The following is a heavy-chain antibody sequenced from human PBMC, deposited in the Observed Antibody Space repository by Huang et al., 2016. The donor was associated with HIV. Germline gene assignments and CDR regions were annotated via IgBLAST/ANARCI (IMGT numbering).Heavy chain of an antibody. CDR3: ARTAYSYGFRQGYNWFDP. CDR2: IIPIFGTA. D-gene: IGHD5-18*01. Sequence: QVLLVQSGAEVRKPGSSVKVSCTAFGGTFSSYDISWVRQAPGPGLEWMGEIIPIFGTANYTQKCQGRVTITVDESTNTGYMELTRLTSEDTAVYYCARTAYSYGFRQGYNWFDPWGQGTPVTVSS. J-gene: IGHJ5*02. CDR1: GGTFSSYD. V-gene: IGHV1-69*13.